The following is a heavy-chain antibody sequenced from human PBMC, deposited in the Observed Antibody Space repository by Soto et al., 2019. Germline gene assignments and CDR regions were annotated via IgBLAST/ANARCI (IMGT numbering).Heavy chain of an antibody. Sequence: EVQVVESGGGLAQPGGSLRLSCAASGFIVSSSYMSWVRQAPGKGLEWVAVIYSAGSTYYADSVKGRFTIYRDSSKNTLDLQMDGRRAEDTAVYYCARSPTRTNYADCFDPWGQGPLVTVSS. CDR3: ARSPTRTNYADCFDP. V-gene: IGHV3-66*01. J-gene: IGHJ5*02. D-gene: IGHD4-17*01. CDR1: GFIVSSSY. CDR2: IYSAGST.